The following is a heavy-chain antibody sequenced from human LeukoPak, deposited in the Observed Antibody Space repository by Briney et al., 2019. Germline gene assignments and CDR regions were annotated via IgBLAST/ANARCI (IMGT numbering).Heavy chain of an antibody. J-gene: IGHJ4*02. D-gene: IGHD6-13*01. V-gene: IGHV3-23*01. Sequence: GGSLRLSCAASGFTFSSYAMSWVRQAPGKGLEWVSVISGSGAGSYYADSVKGRVTGSRDNSKNTVFLQMNSLRAEDTAVYYCARAAAAPISSFDYWGQGTLVTVSS. CDR2: ISGSGAGS. CDR1: GFTFSSYA. CDR3: ARAAAAPISSFDY.